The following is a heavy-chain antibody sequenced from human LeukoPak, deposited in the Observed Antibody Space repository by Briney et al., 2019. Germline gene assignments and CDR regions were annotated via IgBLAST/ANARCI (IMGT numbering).Heavy chain of an antibody. CDR2: IYYSEST. V-gene: IGHV4-59*05. CDR1: GFTFSSYE. J-gene: IGHJ4*02. Sequence: GSLRLSCAASGFTFSSYEMNWVRQAPGKGLEWIGSIYYSESTYYNPSLKSRVTISVDTSKNQFSLKLSSVTAADTAVYYCARVNRGYSGYEDYWGQGTLVTVSS. CDR3: ARVNRGYSGYEDY. D-gene: IGHD5-12*01.